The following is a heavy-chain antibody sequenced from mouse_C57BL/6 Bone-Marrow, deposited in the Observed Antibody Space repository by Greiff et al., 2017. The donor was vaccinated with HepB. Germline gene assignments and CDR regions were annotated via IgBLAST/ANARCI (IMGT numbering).Heavy chain of an antibody. CDR3: AREGRGCDWYFDV. V-gene: IGHV3-1*01. CDR1: GYSITSGYD. Sequence: EVQGVESGPGMVKPSQSLSLTCTVTGYSITSGYDWHWIRHFPGNNLEWMGYISYSGSTNYNPSLKSRISITHDTSKNHFFLKLNSVTTEDTATYYCAREGRGCDWYFDVWGTGTTVTVAS. J-gene: IGHJ1*03. CDR2: ISYSGST.